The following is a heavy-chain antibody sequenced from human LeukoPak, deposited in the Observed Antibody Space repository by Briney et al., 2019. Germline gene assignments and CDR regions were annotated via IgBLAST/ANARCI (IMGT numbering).Heavy chain of an antibody. CDR2: ISGSGGST. CDR1: GFAFSRHW. D-gene: IGHD6-13*01. Sequence: TGGSLRLSCVASGFAFSRHWMAWVRQAPGKGLEWVSAISGSGGSTYYADSVKGRFTISRDNSKNTLYLQMNSLRAEDTAVYYCAKVTEVAAAGRYYYYYMDVWGKGTTVTVSS. V-gene: IGHV3-23*01. J-gene: IGHJ6*03. CDR3: AKVTEVAAAGRYYYYYMDV.